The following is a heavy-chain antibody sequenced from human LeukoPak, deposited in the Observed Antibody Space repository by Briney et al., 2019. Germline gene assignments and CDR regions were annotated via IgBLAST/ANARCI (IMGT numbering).Heavy chain of an antibody. V-gene: IGHV4-34*01. CDR1: GGSFSGYY. CDR3: ARASSGWYGLFDN. Sequence: SETLSLTCAVYGGSFSGYYWSWIRQPPGKGLEWIGEINHSGSTNYNPSLKSRVTISVDTSRNQFSLRLRSVTAADTAVYYCARASSGWYGLFDNWGQGTLVTVSS. J-gene: IGHJ4*02. D-gene: IGHD6-19*01. CDR2: INHSGST.